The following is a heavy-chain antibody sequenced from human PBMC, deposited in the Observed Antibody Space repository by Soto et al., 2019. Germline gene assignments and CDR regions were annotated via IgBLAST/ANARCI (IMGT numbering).Heavy chain of an antibody. J-gene: IGHJ6*02. CDR2: RYYSEST. D-gene: IGHD5-18*01. CDR3: ARSGIGYGTGYYHYRMDV. V-gene: IGHV4-31*03. CDR1: GGSITTGGYY. Sequence: SETLSVTCTVSGGSITTGGYYWSWIRQLPGKGLEWIGHRYYSESTYYNPSLKSRVTLSVDTSKHQFSLKLSSVTAADTAVYYCARSGIGYGTGYYHYRMDVSGQGNTVTV.